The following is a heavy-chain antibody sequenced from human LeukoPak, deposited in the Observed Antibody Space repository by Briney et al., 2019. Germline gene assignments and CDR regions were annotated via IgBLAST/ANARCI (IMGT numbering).Heavy chain of an antibody. Sequence: GASVKVSCKVSGYTLTELSMHWVRQAPGKGLEWVGGFDPEDGETIYAQKFQGRVTMTEDTSTDTAYMELSSLRSEDTAVYYCATQRVVTFYGSGGYGMDVWGQGTTVTVSS. V-gene: IGHV1-24*01. CDR2: FDPEDGET. J-gene: IGHJ6*02. CDR3: ATQRVVTFYGSGGYGMDV. D-gene: IGHD3-10*01. CDR1: GYTLTELS.